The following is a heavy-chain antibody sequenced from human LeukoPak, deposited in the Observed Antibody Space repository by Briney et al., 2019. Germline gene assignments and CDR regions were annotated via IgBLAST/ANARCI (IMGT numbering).Heavy chain of an antibody. CDR1: GGSISSYY. V-gene: IGHV4-59*01. D-gene: IGHD3-3*01. CDR2: IYYSGST. J-gene: IGHJ6*02. CDR3: ARGGRAGDNFWSGYRINYYYGMDV. Sequence: PSETLSLTCTVSGGSISSYYWSWIRQPPGKGLDWIGYIYYSGSTNYNPSLKSRVTISVDTSKNQFSLKLSSVTAADTAVYYCARGGRAGDNFWSGYRINYYYGMDVWGQGTTVTVSS.